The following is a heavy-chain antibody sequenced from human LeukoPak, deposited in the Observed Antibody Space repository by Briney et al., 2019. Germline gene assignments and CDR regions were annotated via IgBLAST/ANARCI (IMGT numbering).Heavy chain of an antibody. D-gene: IGHD2-15*01. Sequence: GGSLRLSCVASGFTFSNYPMTWVRQFLGKGLQWVSTIGGSDDTYYADSVKGRFTISRDTSKNTLYLQMHSLGAEDTAVYYCARARVVDRRGYFDYWGQGTLVTASS. CDR3: ARARVVDRRGYFDY. J-gene: IGHJ4*02. CDR1: GFTFSNYP. CDR2: IGGSDDT. V-gene: IGHV3-23*01.